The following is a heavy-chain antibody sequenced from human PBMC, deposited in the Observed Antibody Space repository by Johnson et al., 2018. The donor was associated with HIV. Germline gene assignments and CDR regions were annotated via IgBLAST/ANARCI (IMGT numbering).Heavy chain of an antibody. CDR1: GFTFRSYW. V-gene: IGHV3-7*01. CDR2: INDGGSEK. J-gene: IGHJ3*02. Sequence: VQLVESGGGLVQPGGSLRLSCAASGFTFRSYWMTWFRQTPGKGLEWVANINDGGSEKYYVDTVKGRFTVSRDNAKNSLYLQMNSLRAEDTAVYYCAKDGAMAFDIWGQGTLVTVSS. D-gene: IGHD2-2*01. CDR3: AKDGAMAFDI.